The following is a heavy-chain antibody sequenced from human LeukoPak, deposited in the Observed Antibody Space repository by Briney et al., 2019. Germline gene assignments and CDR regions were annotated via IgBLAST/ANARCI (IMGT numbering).Heavy chain of an antibody. CDR2: ISSSSSYI. D-gene: IGHD6-19*01. Sequence: GRSLRLSSAASGFTFTSYSMNWVPRAPGKGLEWVSSISSSSSYIYYADSVKGRFTISRANAKNTLYLQMNSLRAEATAVYYCASPLSWYSSGWYGYWGQGTLVTVSS. J-gene: IGHJ4*02. CDR3: ASPLSWYSSGWYGY. CDR1: GFTFTSYS. V-gene: IGHV3-21*01.